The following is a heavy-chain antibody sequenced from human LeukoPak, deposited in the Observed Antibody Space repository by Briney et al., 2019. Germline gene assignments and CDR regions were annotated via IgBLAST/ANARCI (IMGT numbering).Heavy chain of an antibody. J-gene: IGHJ4*02. CDR1: GFTFSSYW. D-gene: IGHD3-10*01. CDR3: ARARGSYSFDY. CDR2: ISRGGNSI. V-gene: IGHV3-11*01. Sequence: PGGSLRLSCAASGFTFSSYWMSWLRQAPGKGLEWVSSISRGGNSIYYADSVKGRFTLSRDNAKNSLYLQMNSLRAEDTAVYYCARARGSYSFDYWGQGTLVTVSS.